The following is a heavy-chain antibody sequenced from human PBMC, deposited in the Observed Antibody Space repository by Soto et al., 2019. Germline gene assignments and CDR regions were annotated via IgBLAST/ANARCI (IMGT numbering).Heavy chain of an antibody. D-gene: IGHD6-6*01. V-gene: IGHV5-51*01. CDR3: ARLVGEYSSSSYFRVWFDP. CDR2: IYPGDSDT. CDR1: GYSFTSYW. J-gene: IGHJ5*02. Sequence: GESLKISCKGSGYSFTSYWIGWVRQMPGKGLEWMGIIYPGDSDTRYSPSFQGQVTISADKSISTAYLQWSSLKASDTAMYYYARLVGEYSSSSYFRVWFDPWGQGTLVTVSS.